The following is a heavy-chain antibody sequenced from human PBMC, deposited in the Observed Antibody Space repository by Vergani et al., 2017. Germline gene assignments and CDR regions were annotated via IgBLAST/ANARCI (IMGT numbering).Heavy chain of an antibody. D-gene: IGHD4-17*01. CDR3: ASDCDDYGVEYFQH. Sequence: QVQLVQSGAEVKKPAASVKVSCKASGYTFTSYGISWVRQAPGQGLAWMGWISAYNGNTHYAQKLQGRVTMTTDTSTSTGDMELRSLRSDDTAVYYCASDCDDYGVEYFQHWGQGTLVTVSS. J-gene: IGHJ1*01. V-gene: IGHV1-18*04. CDR1: GYTFTSYG. CDR2: ISAYNGNT.